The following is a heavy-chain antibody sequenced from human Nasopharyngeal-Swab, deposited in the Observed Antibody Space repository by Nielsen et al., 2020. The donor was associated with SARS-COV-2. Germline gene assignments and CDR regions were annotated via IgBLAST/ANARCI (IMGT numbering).Heavy chain of an antibody. Sequence: GESLKISCAASGFSFSDYYMSWIRQAPGKGLEWVSYISTGGSTIYYADSVKGRFTISRDNAKNSLYLQMNSLRAEDTAVYYCARDPVGRCSGGSCYSSWGQGTLVTVSS. D-gene: IGHD2-15*01. V-gene: IGHV3-11*04. CDR3: ARDPVGRCSGGSCYSS. CDR1: GFSFSDYY. J-gene: IGHJ5*02. CDR2: ISTGGSTI.